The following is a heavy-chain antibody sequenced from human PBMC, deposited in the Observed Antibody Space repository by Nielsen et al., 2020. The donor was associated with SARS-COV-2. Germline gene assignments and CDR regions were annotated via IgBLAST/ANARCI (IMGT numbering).Heavy chain of an antibody. CDR3: ARGLLFGVVITELGMDV. J-gene: IGHJ6*02. CDR1: GFTFSDYY. D-gene: IGHD3-3*01. CDR2: ISSSSSYT. V-gene: IGHV3-11*05. Sequence: GESLKISCAASGFTFSDYYMSWIRQAPGKGLEWVSYISSSSSYTNYADSVKGRFTISRDNAKNSLYLQMNSLRAEDTAVYYCARGLLFGVVITELGMDVWGQGTTVTVSS.